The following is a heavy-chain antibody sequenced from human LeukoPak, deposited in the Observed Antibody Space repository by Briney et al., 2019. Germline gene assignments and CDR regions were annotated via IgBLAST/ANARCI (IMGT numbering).Heavy chain of an antibody. CDR2: INPNSGGT. CDR3: ARDLYYYVPPSPD. D-gene: IGHD3-10*02. Sequence: ASVKVSCKASGYTFTCYYMHWVRQAPGQGLEWMGWINPNSGGTNYAQKFQGRVTMTRDTSISTAYMELSRLRSDDTAVYYCARDLYYYVPPSPDWGQGTLVTVSS. CDR1: GYTFTCYY. J-gene: IGHJ4*02. V-gene: IGHV1-2*02.